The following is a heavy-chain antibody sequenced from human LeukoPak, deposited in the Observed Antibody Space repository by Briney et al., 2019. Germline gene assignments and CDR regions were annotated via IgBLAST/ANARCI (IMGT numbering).Heavy chain of an antibody. J-gene: IGHJ3*02. V-gene: IGHV3-74*01. CDR1: GFTFSSYW. CDR3: ASGIGVGDSFDI. Sequence: GGSLRLSCAASGFTFSSYWMYWVRQAPGRGLVWVSRINSDARNTNYADSVQGRFTISRDNAKNTLYLQMNSLRVEDTAVYYCASGIGVGDSFDIWGQGTMVTVSS. D-gene: IGHD3-3*01. CDR2: INSDARNT.